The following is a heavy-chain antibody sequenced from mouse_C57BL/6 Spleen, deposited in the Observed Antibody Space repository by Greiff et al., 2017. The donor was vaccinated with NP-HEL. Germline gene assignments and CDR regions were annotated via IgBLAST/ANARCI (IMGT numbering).Heavy chain of an antibody. D-gene: IGHD1-1*01. V-gene: IGHV1-78*01. CDR2: IYPRDGST. CDR3: ARPPYYYGSSYWYFDV. CDR1: GYTFTDHT. J-gene: IGHJ1*03. Sequence: VQLQQSDAELVKPGASVKISCKVSGYTFTDHTIHWMKQRPEQGLEWIGSIYPRDGSTKYNEKFKGKATLTADKSSSTAYMQLNSLTSEDSAVYFCARPPYYYGSSYWYFDVWGTGTTVTVSS.